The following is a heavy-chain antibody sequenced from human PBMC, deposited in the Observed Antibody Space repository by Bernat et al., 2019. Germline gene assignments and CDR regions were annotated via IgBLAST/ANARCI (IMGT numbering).Heavy chain of an antibody. CDR3: ASALSPLWFGELLPPYGMDV. CDR2: IWYDGSNK. J-gene: IGHJ6*02. CDR1: GFTFSSYG. Sequence: QVQLVESGGGVVQPGRSLRLSCAASGFTFSSYGMHWVRQAPGKGLEWVAVIWYDGSNKYYADSVKGRFTISRDNSKNTLYLQMNSLRAEDTAVYYCASALSPLWFGELLPPYGMDVWGQGIMVTVSS. D-gene: IGHD3-10*01. V-gene: IGHV3-33*01.